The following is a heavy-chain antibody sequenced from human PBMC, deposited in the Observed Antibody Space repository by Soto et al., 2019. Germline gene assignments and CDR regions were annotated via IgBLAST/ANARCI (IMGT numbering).Heavy chain of an antibody. CDR3: ARASYSSSWYHHYYYGMDV. D-gene: IGHD6-13*01. J-gene: IGHJ6*02. CDR1: GYTFTSYG. V-gene: IGHV1-18*04. Sequence: VQLVQSGAEVKKPGASVKVSCKASGYTFTSYGISWVRQAPGQGLEWMGWISAYNGNTNYAQKLQGRVTMTTDTSTSTAYMELRSLRSDDTAVYYCARASYSSSWYHHYYYGMDVWGQGTTVTVSS. CDR2: ISAYNGNT.